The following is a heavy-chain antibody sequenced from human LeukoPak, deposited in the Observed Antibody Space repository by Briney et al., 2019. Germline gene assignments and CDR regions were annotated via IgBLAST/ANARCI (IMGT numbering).Heavy chain of an antibody. CDR3: ARAPNWNYPANLDY. Sequence: GGSLRLSCAASGFTFSSYSMNWVRQAPGKGLEWVSYISSSSSTIYYADSVKGRFTISRDNAKNSLYLQMNSLRAEDTAVYYCARAPNWNYPANLDYWGQGTLVTVSS. D-gene: IGHD1-7*01. V-gene: IGHV3-48*01. CDR2: ISSSSSTI. J-gene: IGHJ4*02. CDR1: GFTFSSYS.